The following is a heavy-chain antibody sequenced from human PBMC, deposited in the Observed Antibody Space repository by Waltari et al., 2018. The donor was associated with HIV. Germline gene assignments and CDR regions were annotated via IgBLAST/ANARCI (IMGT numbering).Heavy chain of an antibody. V-gene: IGHV4-39*01. D-gene: IGHD2-8*01. CDR1: GGSISSSSHY. CDR2: IYYRGST. CDR3: ARHPRTNLDYGDY. J-gene: IGHJ4*02. Sequence: QLQLQESGPGLVKPSETLSLTCTVSGGSISSSSHYWGWNRQPPGKGLEWIGSIYYRGSTYYNPSLKSRVTISVDTSKNQISLKLSSVTAADTAVYYCARHPRTNLDYGDYWGQGTLVTVSS.